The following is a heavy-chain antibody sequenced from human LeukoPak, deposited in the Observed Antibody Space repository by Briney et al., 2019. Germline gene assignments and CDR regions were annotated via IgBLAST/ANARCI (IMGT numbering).Heavy chain of an antibody. CDR1: GFTFSSYG. CDR2: IRYDGSNK. J-gene: IGHJ4*02. CDR3: ANGGGWLQLGDY. Sequence: GGSLRLSCAASGFTFSSYGMHWVRQAPGKGLEWVAFIRYDGSNKYYADSVKGRFTISRDNSKNTLYLQMNSLRAEDTAVYYCANGGGWLQLGDYWGQGTLVTVSS. V-gene: IGHV3-30*02. D-gene: IGHD1-1*01.